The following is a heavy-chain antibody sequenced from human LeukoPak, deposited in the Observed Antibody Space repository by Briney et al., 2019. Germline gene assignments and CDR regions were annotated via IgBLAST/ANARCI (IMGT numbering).Heavy chain of an antibody. J-gene: IGHJ4*02. CDR3: ARNYSPFDY. CDR2: ISSDSGTI. Sequence: GGSLRLSCAASGFTFSVYSMNWVRQAPGKGLEWVSYISSDSGTIYYADSVKGRFTISRDNAKNSLYLQMDNLRAADTAVYYRARNYSPFDYWGQGTLVTVSS. CDR1: GFTFSVYS. V-gene: IGHV3-48*01. D-gene: IGHD3-10*01.